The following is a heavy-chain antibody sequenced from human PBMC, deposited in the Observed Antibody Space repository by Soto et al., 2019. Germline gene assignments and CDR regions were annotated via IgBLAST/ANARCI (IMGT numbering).Heavy chain of an antibody. CDR3: AKAFYNGNSDFGY. V-gene: IGHV3-7*05. D-gene: IGHD3-10*01. CDR2: INPDGGAK. J-gene: IGHJ4*02. CDR1: GFSFSNYW. Sequence: EVHLVESGGGLVQPGGSLRLSCAASGFSFSNYWMTWVRQAPGKGLEWVANINPDGGAKYYVESVKGRFSISRDNAKNSLYLQMSSLRAEDMAVYYCAKAFYNGNSDFGYWGQGTLVTVSS.